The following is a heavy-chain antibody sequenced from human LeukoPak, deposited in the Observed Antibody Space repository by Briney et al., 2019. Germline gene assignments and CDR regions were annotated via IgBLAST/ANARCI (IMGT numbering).Heavy chain of an antibody. CDR2: IIPIFGIA. CDR3: ARDWGVVVVAATGNWFDP. V-gene: IGHV1-69*04. D-gene: IGHD2-15*01. CDR1: GGTFSSYA. Sequence: ASVKVSCEASGGTFSSYAISWVRQAPGQGLEWMGRIIPIFGIANYAQKFQGRVTITADKSTSTAYMELSSLRSEDTAVYYCARDWGVVVVAATGNWFDPWGQGTLVTVSS. J-gene: IGHJ5*02.